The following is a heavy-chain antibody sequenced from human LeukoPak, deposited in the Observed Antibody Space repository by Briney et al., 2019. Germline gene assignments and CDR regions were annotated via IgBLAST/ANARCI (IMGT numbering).Heavy chain of an antibody. D-gene: IGHD4-17*01. V-gene: IGHV3-23*01. Sequence: PGGSLRLSCAASGFTFSSYAMSWVRQAPGKGLEWVSAISGSGGSTYYADSVKGRFTISRDNSKNTLYLQMNSLRAEDTAVYYCARGPYDYGEYIDYWGQGTLVTVSS. J-gene: IGHJ4*02. CDR2: ISGSGGST. CDR1: GFTFSSYA. CDR3: ARGPYDYGEYIDY.